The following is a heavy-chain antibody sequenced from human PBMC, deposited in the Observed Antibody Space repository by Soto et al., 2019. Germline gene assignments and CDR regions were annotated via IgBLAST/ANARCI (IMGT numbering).Heavy chain of an antibody. CDR3: ARVSAARVLGMDV. CDR1: GFTCSSYS. CDR2: ISSSSSYI. V-gene: IGHV3-21*01. D-gene: IGHD6-6*01. Sequence: GPLRLSCAAPGFTCSSYSMNWVRQAPGKGLEWVSSISSSSSYIYYADSVKGRFTISRDNAKNSLYLQMNSLRAEDTAVYYCARVSAARVLGMDVWGQGTTVTVSS. J-gene: IGHJ6*02.